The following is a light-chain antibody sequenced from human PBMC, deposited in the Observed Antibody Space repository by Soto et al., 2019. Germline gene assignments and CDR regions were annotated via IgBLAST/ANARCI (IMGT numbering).Light chain of an antibody. J-gene: IGLJ3*02. CDR1: SSDVRSYNL. CDR3: CSYAGSSTLV. Sequence: QSALTQPASVSGSPGQSITISCTGTSSDVRSYNLVSWYQQHPGKAPKLMIYEVSKRPSGVSNRFSGSKSGNTASLTISGLQAEDEADYYCCSYAGSSTLVFGGGTKLTV. CDR2: EVS. V-gene: IGLV2-23*02.